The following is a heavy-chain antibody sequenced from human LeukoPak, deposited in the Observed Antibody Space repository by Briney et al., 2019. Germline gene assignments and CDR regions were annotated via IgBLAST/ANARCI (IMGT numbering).Heavy chain of an antibody. CDR2: ISSNGGST. Sequence: QAGGSLRLSCAASGFTFSSYARHWVRQAPGKGLEYVSAISSNGGSTYYANSVKGRFTISRDNSKNTLYLQMGSLRAEDMAVYYCARDGPYCSSTSCSPDLRYWGQGTLVTVSS. CDR1: GFTFSSYA. J-gene: IGHJ4*02. V-gene: IGHV3-64*01. CDR3: ARDGPYCSSTSCSPDLRY. D-gene: IGHD2-2*01.